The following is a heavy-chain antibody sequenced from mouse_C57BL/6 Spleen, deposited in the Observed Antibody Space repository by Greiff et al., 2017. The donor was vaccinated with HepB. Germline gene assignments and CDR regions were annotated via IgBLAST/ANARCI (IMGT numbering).Heavy chain of an antibody. V-gene: IGHV3-6*01. CDR2: ISYDGSN. J-gene: IGHJ4*01. CDR3: AREGNFYAMDY. CDR1: GYSITSGYY. Sequence: EVQLQQSGPGLVKPSPSLSLTCSVTGYSITSGYYWNWIRQFPGNKLEWMGYISYDGSNNYNPSLKNRISITRDTSKNQFFLKLNSVTTEDTATYYCAREGNFYAMDYWGQGTSVTVSS.